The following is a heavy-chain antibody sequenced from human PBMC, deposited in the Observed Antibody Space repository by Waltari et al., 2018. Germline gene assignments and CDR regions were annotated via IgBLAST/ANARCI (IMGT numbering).Heavy chain of an antibody. CDR2: INVDGSST. V-gene: IGHV3-74*01. CDR1: GFTFRNYW. CDR3: TRGEINYSRFDY. Sequence: EVQLVESGGDLVQPGGSLRLSCAASGFTFRNYWMHWVRQAPGKGLAWVSRINVDGSSTVYANSVAGRFTISRDNAKNTVYLEMSGLRAEDTAVYYCTRGEINYSRFDYWGQGSLVTVSS. J-gene: IGHJ4*02. D-gene: IGHD4-4*01.